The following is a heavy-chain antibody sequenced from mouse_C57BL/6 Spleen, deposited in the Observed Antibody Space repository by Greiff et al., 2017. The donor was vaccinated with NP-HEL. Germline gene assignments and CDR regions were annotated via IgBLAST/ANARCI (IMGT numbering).Heavy chain of an antibody. CDR2: INPYNGGT. Sequence: VQLQQSGPVLVKPGASVKMSCKASGYTFTDYYMNWVKQSHGKSLEWIGVINPYNGGTSYNQKFKGKATLTVDKSSSTAYMELNSLTSEDSAVYYCARSYYDYDEAWFAYWGQGTLVTVSA. CDR3: ARSYYDYDEAWFAY. J-gene: IGHJ3*01. CDR1: GYTFTDYY. V-gene: IGHV1-19*01. D-gene: IGHD2-4*01.